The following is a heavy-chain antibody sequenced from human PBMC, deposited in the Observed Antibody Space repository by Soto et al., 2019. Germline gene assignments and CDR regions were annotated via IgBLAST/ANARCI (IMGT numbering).Heavy chain of an antibody. J-gene: IGHJ3*02. V-gene: IGHV1-18*04. Sequence: QVQLVQSGAEVKKPGASVKVSCKASGYTFTSYGISWVRQAPGQGLEWMGWISAYNGNTNYAQKLQGRVTMTTDTPTSTAYMELRSLRSDDTAVYYCAREPIKWEPRSDAFDIWGQGTMVTVSS. D-gene: IGHD1-26*01. CDR2: ISAYNGNT. CDR3: AREPIKWEPRSDAFDI. CDR1: GYTFTSYG.